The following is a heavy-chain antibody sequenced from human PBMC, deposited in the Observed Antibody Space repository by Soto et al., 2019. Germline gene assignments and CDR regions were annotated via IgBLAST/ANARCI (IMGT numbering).Heavy chain of an antibody. CDR1: GGSFSGYY. CDR2: INHSGST. CDR3: ARVAYYYGSGRNIRQTYYYYYGMDV. V-gene: IGHV4-34*01. D-gene: IGHD3-10*01. Sequence: SEILSLTCAVYGGSFSGYYWSWIRQPPGKGLEWIGEINHSGSTNYNPSLKSRVTISVDTSKNQFSLKLSSVTAADTAVYYCARVAYYYGSGRNIRQTYYYYYGMDVWGQGTTVTVSS. J-gene: IGHJ6*02.